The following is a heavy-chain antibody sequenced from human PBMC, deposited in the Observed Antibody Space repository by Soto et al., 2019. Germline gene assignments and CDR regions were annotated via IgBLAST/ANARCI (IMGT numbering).Heavy chain of an antibody. CDR1: GFSFTNAW. CDR2: IKSKSDGGTT. Sequence: EVQLVESGGRLVKPGGSLRLSCAASGFSFTNAWMNWVRQVPGKGLDWVGRIKSKSDGGTTDYAAPVKGRFSISRDDSKNTLYFQLNSLKTEDTAVYYCTTEIYGDSSFDYWGQGTPVTVSS. CDR3: TTEIYGDSSFDY. D-gene: IGHD4-17*01. J-gene: IGHJ4*02. V-gene: IGHV3-15*01.